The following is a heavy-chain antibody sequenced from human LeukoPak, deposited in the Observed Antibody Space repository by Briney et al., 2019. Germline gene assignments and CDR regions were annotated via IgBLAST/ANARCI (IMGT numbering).Heavy chain of an antibody. Sequence: SQTLSLTHALSGDSVSSNNAAWTWIRQSPSRGLEWLGRTYYRSKWYKDYAVSVKSRITISPDTSKNQFSLQLKSVTPEDTAVCSCVSLGMDVWGQGTTVTVSS. CDR2: TYYRSKWYK. CDR3: VSLGMDV. CDR1: GDSVSSNNAA. J-gene: IGHJ6*02. V-gene: IGHV6-1*01.